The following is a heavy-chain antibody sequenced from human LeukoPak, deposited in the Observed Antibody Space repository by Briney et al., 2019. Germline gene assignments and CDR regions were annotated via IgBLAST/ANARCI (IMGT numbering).Heavy chain of an antibody. D-gene: IGHD3-22*01. CDR1: GFTFSSYE. V-gene: IGHV3-48*03. J-gene: IGHJ4*02. Sequence: GGSLRLSCAASGFTFSSYEMNWVRQAPGKGLEWVSYISSSGSTIYYADSVKGRFTISRDNAKNSLYLQMNSLRAEDTAVYYCARLYDSSGYYRDYWGQGTLVTVSS. CDR3: ARLYDSSGYYRDY. CDR2: ISSSGSTI.